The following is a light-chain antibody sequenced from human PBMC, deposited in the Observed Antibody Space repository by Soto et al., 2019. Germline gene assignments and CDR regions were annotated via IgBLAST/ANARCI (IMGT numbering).Light chain of an antibody. CDR3: QSYDSSLNTYV. Sequence: QSVLTQPPSVSGAPGQRVTISCTGSSSNFGAGYDAHWYQQVPGTAPKLLMYNNNNRPSGVPDRFSGSKSATSASLAITGLQAEDEADYYCQSYDSSLNTYVFGTGTKVTVL. J-gene: IGLJ1*01. CDR1: SSNFGAGYD. V-gene: IGLV1-40*01. CDR2: NNN.